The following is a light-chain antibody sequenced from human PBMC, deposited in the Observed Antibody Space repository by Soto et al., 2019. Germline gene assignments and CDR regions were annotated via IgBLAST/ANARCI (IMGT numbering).Light chain of an antibody. CDR2: DAS. J-gene: IGKJ4*01. Sequence: EIVLTQSPATLSLSPGERATLSCRASQSVSSYLAWYQQKPGQAPRLLIYDASNSATGIPARFSGSGSGTDFTLTISSLEPEDFAIYYFQQRSNWPPVTFGGGTKVEIK. CDR1: QSVSSY. CDR3: QQRSNWPPVT. V-gene: IGKV3-11*01.